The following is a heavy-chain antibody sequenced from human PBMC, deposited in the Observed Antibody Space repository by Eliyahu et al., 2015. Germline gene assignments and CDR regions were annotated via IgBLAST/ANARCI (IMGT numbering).Heavy chain of an antibody. Sequence: EVQLVESGGASVQPGGSLRVSCVGSGFTFENYEIFWVRQAPGKGLEWISYISASGKTTYYADVVQGRFTISRDNAKNSVYLQMDSLRAEDTAVYYCTRDRWLDPWGQGTLVTVSS. CDR1: GFTFENYE. V-gene: IGHV3-48*03. CDR2: ISASGKTT. CDR3: TRDRWLDP. J-gene: IGHJ5*02.